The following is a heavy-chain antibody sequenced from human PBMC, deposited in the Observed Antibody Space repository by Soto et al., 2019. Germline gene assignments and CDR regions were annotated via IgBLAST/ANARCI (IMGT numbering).Heavy chain of an antibody. CDR3: ARDNSDTAAITWVKWWFDP. D-gene: IGHD5-18*01. CDR1: GYTFTGYY. J-gene: IGHJ5*02. Sequence: QVQLVQSGAEVKKPGASVKVSCKASGYTFTGYYMHWVRQAPGQGLEWMGWINPNSGGTNYAQKFQGRVTMTRDTSISTAYMELSRLRSDDTAVYYCARDNSDTAAITWVKWWFDPWGQGTLVTVSS. CDR2: INPNSGGT. V-gene: IGHV1-2*02.